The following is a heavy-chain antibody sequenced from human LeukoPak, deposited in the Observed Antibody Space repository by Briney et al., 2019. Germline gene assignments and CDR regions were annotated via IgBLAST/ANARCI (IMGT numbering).Heavy chain of an antibody. CDR1: GLTFRNYG. CDR3: AKPGESDGLYYFDY. Sequence: PGRSLRLSCAASGLTFRNYGMHWVRQAPGKGLEWVAIIWYDGSNKYYADSVKGRFTISRDNSKNTLYLQMSSLRAEDTAVYYCAKPGESDGLYYFDYWGQGTLVTVSS. CDR2: IWYDGSNK. D-gene: IGHD3/OR15-3a*01. J-gene: IGHJ4*02. V-gene: IGHV3-30*18.